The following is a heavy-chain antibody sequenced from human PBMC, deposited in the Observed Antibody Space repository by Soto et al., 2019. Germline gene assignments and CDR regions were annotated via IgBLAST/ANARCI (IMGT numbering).Heavy chain of an antibody. D-gene: IGHD2-8*02. Sequence: SETLSLTCSVSSASLSSSTYYWSWIRQPPGRGPEWIGEINHSGSTNYNPSLKSRVTISVDTSKNQFSLKLTSVTAADTAVYYCARDKITGLFDYWGQGTLVTVSS. V-gene: IGHV4-39*07. CDR2: INHSGST. J-gene: IGHJ4*02. CDR3: ARDKITGLFDY. CDR1: SASLSSSTYY.